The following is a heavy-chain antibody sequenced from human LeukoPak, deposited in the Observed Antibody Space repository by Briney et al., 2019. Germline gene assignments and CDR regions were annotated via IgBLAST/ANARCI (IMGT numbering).Heavy chain of an antibody. CDR2: IYTSGST. CDR1: GGSISSGSYY. Sequence: SETLSLTCTVSGGSISSGSYYWSWIRQPAGKGLEWIGRIYTSGSTNYNPSLKSRVTISVDTSKNQFSLKLSSVTAADTAVYYCARSLITMVRGVRYYYYMDVWGKGTTVTVSS. CDR3: ARSLITMVRGVRYYYYMDV. V-gene: IGHV4-61*02. J-gene: IGHJ6*03. D-gene: IGHD3-10*01.